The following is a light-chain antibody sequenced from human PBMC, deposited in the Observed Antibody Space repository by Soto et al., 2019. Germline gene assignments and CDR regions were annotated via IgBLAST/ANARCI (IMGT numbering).Light chain of an antibody. Sequence: QPVLAQTPSASGTPGQTVTISCSGSISNIRGNYVYWYQQLPGTAPKVLIYRTTQRPTGVPGRFSGSKSGTSASLVISGLRSDDEGDYFCATWDDNLSTPLFGGGIKLTVL. CDR3: ATWDDNLSTPL. V-gene: IGLV1-47*01. CDR1: ISNIRGNY. J-gene: IGLJ3*02. CDR2: RTT.